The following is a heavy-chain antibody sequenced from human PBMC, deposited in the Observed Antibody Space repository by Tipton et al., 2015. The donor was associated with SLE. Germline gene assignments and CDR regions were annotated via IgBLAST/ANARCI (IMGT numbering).Heavy chain of an antibody. CDR2: INHSGST. D-gene: IGHD4-11*01. CDR1: GGSFSGYY. J-gene: IGHJ4*02. CDR3: ARASVVTTQPYYFDY. V-gene: IGHV4-34*01. Sequence: TLSLTCAVYGGSFSGYYWSWIRQPPGKGLEWIGEINHSGSTNYNPSLKSRVTISVDTSKNQFSLKLSSVTAADTAVYYCARASVVTTQPYYFDYWGQGTLVTVSS.